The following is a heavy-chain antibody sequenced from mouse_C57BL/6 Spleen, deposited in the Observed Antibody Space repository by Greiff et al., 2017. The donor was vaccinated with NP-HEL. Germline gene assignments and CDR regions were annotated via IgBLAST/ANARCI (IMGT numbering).Heavy chain of an antibody. CDR1: GYAFTNYL. V-gene: IGHV1-54*01. CDR3: ARASTVVSYYAMDD. D-gene: IGHD1-1*01. Sequence: VQLQQSGAELVRPGTSVKVSCKASGYAFTNYLIEWVKQRPGQGLEWIGVINPGSGGTNYNEKFKGKATLTADKSSSTAYMQLSSLTSEDSAVYFCARASTVVSYYAMDDWGQGTSVTVSS. J-gene: IGHJ4*01. CDR2: INPGSGGT.